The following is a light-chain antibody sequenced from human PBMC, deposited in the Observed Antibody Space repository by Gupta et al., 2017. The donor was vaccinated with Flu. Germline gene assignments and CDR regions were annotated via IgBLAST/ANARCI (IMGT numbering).Light chain of an antibody. CDR2: EGS. CDR3: CSYAGSGTFYV. J-gene: IGLJ1*01. V-gene: IGLV2-23*01. CDR1: SSDVGSYNL. Sequence: SSDVGSYNLVSWYQQYPGKAPKLMIYEGSKRPSGVSNRFSGSKSGNTASLTISGLQADDEADYYCCSYAGSGTFYVFGTGTKVTVL.